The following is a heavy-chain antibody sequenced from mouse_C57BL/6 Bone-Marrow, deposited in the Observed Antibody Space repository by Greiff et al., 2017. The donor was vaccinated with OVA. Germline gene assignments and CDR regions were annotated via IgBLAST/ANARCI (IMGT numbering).Heavy chain of an antibody. J-gene: IGHJ3*01. D-gene: IGHD3-2*02. CDR3: ARQLRRGFAY. CDR1: GYAFSSSW. CDR2: IYPGDGDT. Sequence: VQVVESGPELVKPGASVKISCKASGYAFSSSWMNWVKQRPGKGLEWIGRIYPGDGDTNYNGKFKGKATLTADKSSSTAYMQLSSLTSEDSAVYFCARQLRRGFAYWGQGTLVTVSA. V-gene: IGHV1-82*01.